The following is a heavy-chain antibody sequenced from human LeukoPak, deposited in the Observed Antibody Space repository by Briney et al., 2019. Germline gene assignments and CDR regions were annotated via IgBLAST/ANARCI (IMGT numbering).Heavy chain of an antibody. CDR3: PRGLGGGLATDY. CDR1: GFTFSSYD. J-gene: IGHJ4*02. Sequence: GGSLRLSCAASGFTFSSYDMHWVRQAPGKGLEWVAVIWYDGSNKYYADSVKGRFTISRDNSKNTLYLQMNSLRAEDTAVYYCPRGLGGGLATDYWGQGTLVTVSP. V-gene: IGHV3-33*01. D-gene: IGHD3-16*01. CDR2: IWYDGSNK.